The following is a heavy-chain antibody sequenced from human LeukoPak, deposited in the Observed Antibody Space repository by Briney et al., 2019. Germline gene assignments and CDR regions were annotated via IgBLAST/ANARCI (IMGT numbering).Heavy chain of an antibody. CDR3: ARDLWVTTWAFDI. J-gene: IGHJ3*02. V-gene: IGHV1-18*01. CDR2: ISAYNGNT. CDR1: GYTFTSYG. D-gene: IGHD4-17*01. Sequence: ASVKVSCKASGYTFTSYGISWVRQAPGQGLEWMGWISAYNGNTNYAQKLQGRVTMTTDTSASTAYMELSSLRSEDTAVYYCARDLWVTTWAFDIWGQGTVVTVSS.